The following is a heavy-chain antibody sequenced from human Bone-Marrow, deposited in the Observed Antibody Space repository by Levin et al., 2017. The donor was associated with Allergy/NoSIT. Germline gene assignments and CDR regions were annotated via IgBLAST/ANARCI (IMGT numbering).Heavy chain of an antibody. J-gene: IGHJ4*02. D-gene: IGHD3-22*01. CDR2: VYLSGTT. Sequence: SQTLSLTCAVSGASISDYYWTWIRQPPGKGLEWMGYVYLSGTTNYNPSLKSRVTISVDRSKKQFSLRLSSVTAADTAVYYCARVSSFDSSGYYFDSWGQGTLVTVSS. V-gene: IGHV4-59*01. CDR1: GASISDYY. CDR3: ARVSSFDSSGYYFDS.